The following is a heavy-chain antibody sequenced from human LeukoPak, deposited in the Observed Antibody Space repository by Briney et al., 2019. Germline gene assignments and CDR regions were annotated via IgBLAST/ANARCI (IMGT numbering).Heavy chain of an antibody. Sequence: SETLSLTCTVSGGSISSGSYYWGWIRQPPGKGLEWIGSIYYSGRTYNNPSIKSRVLKSRVTISVDTSKNQFSLELNSVTAADTAVYYCASDPSVAAAGNNWFDPWGQGTLVTVSS. D-gene: IGHD6-13*01. CDR3: ASDPSVAAAGNNWFDP. CDR1: GGSISSGSYY. V-gene: IGHV4-39*07. J-gene: IGHJ5*02. CDR2: IYYSGRT.